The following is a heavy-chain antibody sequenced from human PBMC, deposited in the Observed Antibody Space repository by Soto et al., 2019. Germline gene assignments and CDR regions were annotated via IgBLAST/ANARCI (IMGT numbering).Heavy chain of an antibody. CDR1: GDPISSSHW. J-gene: IGHJ4*02. CDR3: ATSQSGEYFDY. V-gene: IGHV4-4*02. CDR2: IYHSGSI. Sequence: SDTLSLTCAVSGDPISSSHWWSWVRQTPGKGLEWIEEIYHSGSINYNPSLKSRVIISADRSKNQFSMRLSSVTAADTAVYYCATSQSGEYFDYWGQGTLVTVSS. D-gene: IGHD1-26*01.